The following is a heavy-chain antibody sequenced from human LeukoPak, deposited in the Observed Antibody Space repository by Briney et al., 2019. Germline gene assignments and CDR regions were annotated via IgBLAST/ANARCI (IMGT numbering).Heavy chain of an antibody. CDR1: GYTFTGYY. CDR3: ARVRYYYDSSGYPDY. D-gene: IGHD3-22*01. V-gene: IGHV1-2*02. Sequence: ASVKVSCKASGYTFTGYYMHWVRQAPGQRLEWRGWINPNSGGTNYAQKFQGRVTMTRDTSISTAYMELSRLRSDDTAVYYCARVRYYYDSSGYPDYWGQGTLVTVSS. J-gene: IGHJ4*02. CDR2: INPNSGGT.